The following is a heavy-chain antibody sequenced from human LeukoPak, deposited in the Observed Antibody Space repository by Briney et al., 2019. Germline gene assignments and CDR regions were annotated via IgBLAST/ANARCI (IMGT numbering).Heavy chain of an antibody. V-gene: IGHV4-59*11. CDR3: ARFMSGTYPDW. CDR2: IYYSGRT. D-gene: IGHD1-26*01. CDR1: VDSISSHS. J-gene: IGHJ4*02. Sequence: SETLSLTCTVSVDSISSHSWSWIRQPPGKGPEWIGYIYYSGRTHCHPSLKGRVTISVDTSKNQFSLRLSYVTAADQAMYYCARFMSGTYPDWWGPGTLVTVSS.